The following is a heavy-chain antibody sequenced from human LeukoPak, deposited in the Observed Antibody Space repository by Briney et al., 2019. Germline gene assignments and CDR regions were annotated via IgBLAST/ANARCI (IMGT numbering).Heavy chain of an antibody. D-gene: IGHD3-22*01. Sequence: SVKVSCKASGFTFTSSAMQWVRQARGQRLEWIGWIVVGSGNTNYAQKFQERVTITRDMSTSTAYMELSSLRSEDTAVYYCAADSRHSFRSGYYLWGQGTLVTVSS. V-gene: IGHV1-58*02. CDR2: IVVGSGNT. CDR3: AADSRHSFRSGYYL. CDR1: GFTFTSSA. J-gene: IGHJ4*02.